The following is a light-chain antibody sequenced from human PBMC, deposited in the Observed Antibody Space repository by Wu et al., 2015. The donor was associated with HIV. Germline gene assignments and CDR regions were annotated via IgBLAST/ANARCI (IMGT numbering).Light chain of an antibody. CDR1: QXVSSN. J-gene: IGKJ4*01. V-gene: IGKV3-15*01. CDR3: QQYNNWPPLT. CDR2: CDP. Sequence: TXSCRASQXVSSNLAWYHAGNLATXPRLLHLWCDPPGPTGIPARFSGSGSGTEFTLTISSLQSEDFAVYYCQQYNNWPPLTFGGGTKVEIK.